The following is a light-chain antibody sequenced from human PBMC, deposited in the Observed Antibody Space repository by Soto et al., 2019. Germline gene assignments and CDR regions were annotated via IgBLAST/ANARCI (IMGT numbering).Light chain of an antibody. CDR1: SSDVGAYNY. Sequence: QSALTQPRSVSGSPGQSVTISCTGTSSDVGAYNYVSWYQQHPGKAPTLIIYDVSKRPSGVPDRFSGSKSGNTASLTIPGLQADDEADYYCCSYAGSYPLWVFGGGPKLTVL. J-gene: IGLJ3*02. CDR3: CSYAGSYPLWV. V-gene: IGLV2-11*01. CDR2: DVS.